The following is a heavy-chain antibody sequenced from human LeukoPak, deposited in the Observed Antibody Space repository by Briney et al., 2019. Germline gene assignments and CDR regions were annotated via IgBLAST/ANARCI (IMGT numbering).Heavy chain of an antibody. V-gene: IGHV3-74*01. J-gene: IGHJ6*02. Sequence: GGSLRLSCAASGFTFSSYWVHWVRQAPGKGLVWVSRINSDGSSTSYADSVKGRFTISRDNAKNTLYLQMNSLRAEDTAVYYCARDLYSYGSYYYYYGMDVWGQGTTVTVSS. CDR3: ARDLYSYGSYYYYYGMDV. CDR2: INSDGSST. CDR1: GFTFSSYW. D-gene: IGHD5-18*01.